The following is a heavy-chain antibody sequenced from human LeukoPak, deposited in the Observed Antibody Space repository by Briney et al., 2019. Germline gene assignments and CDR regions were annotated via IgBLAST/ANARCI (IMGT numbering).Heavy chain of an antibody. CDR2: ISYDGSNK. J-gene: IGHJ4*02. D-gene: IGHD6-13*01. Sequence: GGSLRLSCAASGFTFSTYAVNWVRQAPGKGLEWVAVISYDGSNKYYADSVKGRFTISRDNSKNTLYLQMNSLRAEDTAVYYCARPYSSSWFDYWGQGTLVTVSS. V-gene: IGHV3-30-3*01. CDR3: ARPYSSSWFDY. CDR1: GFTFSTYA.